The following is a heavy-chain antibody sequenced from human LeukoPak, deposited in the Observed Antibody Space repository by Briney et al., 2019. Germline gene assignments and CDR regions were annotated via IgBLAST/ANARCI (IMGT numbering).Heavy chain of an antibody. J-gene: IGHJ4*02. CDR1: GYTFTSYD. Sequence: GASVKVSCKASGYTFTSYDINWVRQATGQGHEWMGWMNTNSGNTGYAQNYKGRVTITRNTSITTAYMELSSLRSEDTAVYYCARRVYSYYYGSGSSPYYFDYWGQGTLVTVSS. V-gene: IGHV1-8*03. D-gene: IGHD3-10*01. CDR3: ARRVYSYYYGSGSSPYYFDY. CDR2: MNTNSGNT.